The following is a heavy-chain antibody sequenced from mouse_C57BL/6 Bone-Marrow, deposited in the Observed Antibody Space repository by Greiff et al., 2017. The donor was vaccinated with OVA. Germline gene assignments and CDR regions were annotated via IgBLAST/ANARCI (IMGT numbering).Heavy chain of an antibody. V-gene: IGHV1-19*01. CDR2: INPYNGGT. J-gene: IGHJ2*01. D-gene: IGHD1-1*01. CDR3: ARDPSYYYGSSYVLFDY. Sequence: EVQLQQSGPVLVKPGASVKMSCKASGYTFTDYYMNWVKQSHGKSLEWIGVINPYNGGTSYNQKFKGKATLTVDKSSSTAYMELNSLTSEDSAVYYCARDPSYYYGSSYVLFDYWGQGTTLTVSS. CDR1: GYTFTDYY.